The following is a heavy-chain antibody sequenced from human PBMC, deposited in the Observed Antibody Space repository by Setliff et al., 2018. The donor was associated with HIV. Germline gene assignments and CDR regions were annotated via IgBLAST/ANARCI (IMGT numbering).Heavy chain of an antibody. D-gene: IGHD1-26*01. CDR3: ARILGASYYYAMDV. CDR2: INSAERT. Sequence: PGGSLRLSCAASGFSFSNYAMTWVRQAPGKGLEWVSTINSAERTFYAKSVKGRFTISRDNSKSTLYLQVSSLRAEDTAVYYCARILGASYYYAMDVWGQGTTVTVSS. J-gene: IGHJ6*02. CDR1: GFSFSNYA. V-gene: IGHV3-23*01.